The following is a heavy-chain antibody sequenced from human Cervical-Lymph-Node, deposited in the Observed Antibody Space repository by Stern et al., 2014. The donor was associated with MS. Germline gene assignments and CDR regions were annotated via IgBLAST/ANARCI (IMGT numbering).Heavy chain of an antibody. CDR2: IIPVFDAL. CDR1: GGTFNTYI. CDR3: ARVPPDDGYYFYGLDV. D-gene: IGHD1-1*01. Sequence: VQLVESGAEVKKPGSSVKVSCKASGGTFNTYIINWVRQAPGQGLEWMGGIIPVFDALNYAQKFPGRVTFSADESTSTAYMELSSLRSDDTAVYYCARVPPDDGYYFYGLDVWGQGTTVTVSS. V-gene: IGHV1-69*01. J-gene: IGHJ6*02.